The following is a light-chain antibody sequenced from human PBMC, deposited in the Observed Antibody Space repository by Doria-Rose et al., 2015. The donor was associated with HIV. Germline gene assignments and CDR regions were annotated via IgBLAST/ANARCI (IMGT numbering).Light chain of an antibody. CDR1: QSLLYTSKHY. CDR2: WAS. J-gene: IGKJ3*01. CDR3: QQYYDTPS. Sequence: DIRVTQSPGYLGMSLGERATLNCKSNQSLLYTSKHYLAWYQQKPGQPPKLLIYWASTRQSGVPARFSGSGSGTDFTLTISSLEAEDVAVYYCQQYYDTPSFGPGTTVDIK. V-gene: IGKV4-1*01.